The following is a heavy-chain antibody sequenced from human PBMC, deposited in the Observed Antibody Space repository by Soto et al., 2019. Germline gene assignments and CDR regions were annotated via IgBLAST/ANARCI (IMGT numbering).Heavy chain of an antibody. CDR2: IYYSGST. D-gene: IGHD2-15*01. CDR3: ARRTPDIVVVVAAHHGSSGDAFDL. V-gene: IGHV4-39*01. J-gene: IGHJ3*01. CDR1: GGSISSSSYY. Sequence: QLQLQESGPGLVKPSETLSLTCTVSGGSISSSSYYWGWIRQPPGKGLEWIGSIYYSGSTYYNPSLKSRVTISVDTSKNQCPLKLSSVTAADTAVYYCARRTPDIVVVVAAHHGSSGDAFDLWGQGTMVTVSS.